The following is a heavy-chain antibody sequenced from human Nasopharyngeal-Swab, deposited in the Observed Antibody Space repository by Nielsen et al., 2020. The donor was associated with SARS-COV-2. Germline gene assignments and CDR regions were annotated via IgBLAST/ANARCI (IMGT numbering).Heavy chain of an antibody. CDR2: FDPEDGET. CDR3: ATNPPYCSSTSCYGWFDP. D-gene: IGHD2-2*01. J-gene: IGHJ5*02. V-gene: IGHV1-24*01. Sequence: ASVKVSCKVSGYTLTELSMHWVRQAPGKGLEWMGGFDPEDGETIYAQKFQGRVTMTEDTSTDTAYMELSSLRSEDTAVYYCATNPPYCSSTSCYGWFDPWGQGTLVTVSS. CDR1: GYTLTELS.